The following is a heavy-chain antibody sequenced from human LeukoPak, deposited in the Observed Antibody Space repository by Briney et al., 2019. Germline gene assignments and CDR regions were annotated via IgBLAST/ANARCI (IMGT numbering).Heavy chain of an antibody. CDR3: ARAGDGDY. Sequence: GGSLRLSCAASGFTFSSYSMNWVRQAPGKGLEWVSYISSSSSTIYYADSVKGRFTISRDNAKNSLYLQMNNLRAEDTAVYYCARAGDGDYWGLGTLVTVSS. V-gene: IGHV3-48*01. D-gene: IGHD1-1*01. J-gene: IGHJ4*02. CDR1: GFTFSSYS. CDR2: ISSSSSTI.